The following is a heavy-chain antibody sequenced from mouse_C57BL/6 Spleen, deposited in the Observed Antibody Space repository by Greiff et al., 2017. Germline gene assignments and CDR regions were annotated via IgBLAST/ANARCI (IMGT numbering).Heavy chain of an antibody. J-gene: IGHJ2*01. CDR2: IDPSDSYT. D-gene: IGHD2-1*01. Sequence: VQLQQPGAELVMPGASVKLSCKASGYTFTSYWMHWVKQRPGQGLEWIREIDPSDSYTNYNQKFKGKSTLTVDKSSSTAYMQLSSLTSEDSAVYYCARWGYGNPDYWGQGTTLTVSS. V-gene: IGHV1-69*01. CDR3: ARWGYGNPDY. CDR1: GYTFTSYW.